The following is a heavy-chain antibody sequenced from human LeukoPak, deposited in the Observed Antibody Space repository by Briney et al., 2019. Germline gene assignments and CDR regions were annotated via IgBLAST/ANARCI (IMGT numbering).Heavy chain of an antibody. CDR3: AREGCSSTSCYGIDY. Sequence: ASVKVSCKASGYTFTGYYMHWVRQAPGQGLEWMGWINPSSGGTNYAQKLQGRVTMTTDTSTSTGYMELRSLRSDDTAVYYCAREGCSSTSCYGIDYWGQGTLVTVSS. CDR1: GYTFTGYY. J-gene: IGHJ4*02. D-gene: IGHD2-2*01. V-gene: IGHV1-2*02. CDR2: INPSSGGT.